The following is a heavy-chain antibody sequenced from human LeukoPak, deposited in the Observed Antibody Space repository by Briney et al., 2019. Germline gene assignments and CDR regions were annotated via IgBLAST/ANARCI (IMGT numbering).Heavy chain of an antibody. J-gene: IGHJ4*02. Sequence: GESLKISCQGSGYTFTNYWIAWVRQMPGKGLEWMGIVYPGDSDTRYSPSFQGQVTISADKSISTAYLQWSSLKASDTAMYYCARSVVVVAANFDYWGQGTLVTVSS. CDR3: ARSVVVVAANFDY. V-gene: IGHV5-51*01. D-gene: IGHD2-15*01. CDR1: GYTFTNYW. CDR2: VYPGDSDT.